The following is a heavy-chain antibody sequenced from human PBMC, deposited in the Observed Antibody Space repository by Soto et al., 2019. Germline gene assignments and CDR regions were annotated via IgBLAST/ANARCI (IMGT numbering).Heavy chain of an antibody. Sequence: LRLSCAASGFTVSNTYMTWVRQPPGKGLECVSVIHTAGGTNYADSVKGRFIISRDNSKNTLYLQMNSLRAEDTAVYYCARALPVAKGGFDPWGQGTLVTVSS. V-gene: IGHV3-53*01. CDR2: IHTAGGT. CDR1: GFTVSNTY. D-gene: IGHD2-2*01. CDR3: ARALPVAKGGFDP. J-gene: IGHJ5*02.